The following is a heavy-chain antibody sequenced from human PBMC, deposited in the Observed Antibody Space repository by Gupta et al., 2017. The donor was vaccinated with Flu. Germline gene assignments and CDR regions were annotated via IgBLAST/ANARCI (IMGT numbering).Heavy chain of an antibody. CDR3: AREFCSSTSCNNWFDP. Sequence: QVQLVQSGAEVKKPGASVKVSCKASGYTFTGYYMHWVRQAPGQGLEWMGWINPNSGDTNYAQKFQGRVTVTRDTSISTAYMELSRLGSDDTAVYYCAREFCSSTSCNNWFDPWGQGTLVTVSS. CDR2: INPNSGDT. V-gene: IGHV1-2*02. CDR1: GYTFTGYY. J-gene: IGHJ5*02. D-gene: IGHD2-2*01.